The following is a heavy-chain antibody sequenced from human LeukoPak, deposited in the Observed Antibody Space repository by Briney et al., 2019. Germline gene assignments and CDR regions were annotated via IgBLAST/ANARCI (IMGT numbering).Heavy chain of an antibody. V-gene: IGHV4-59*01. Sequence: KPSETLSLTCTVSGGSISSFYWSWIRQPPGKGLEWIGFIYYTGTTNYNPSLKSRVTISVDTSKNQFSLKLSSVTAADTAVYYCARAGANGIEAAGSLRYWGQGTLVTVSS. J-gene: IGHJ4*02. CDR3: ARAGANGIEAAGSLRY. CDR2: IYYTGTT. CDR1: GGSISSFY. D-gene: IGHD6-13*01.